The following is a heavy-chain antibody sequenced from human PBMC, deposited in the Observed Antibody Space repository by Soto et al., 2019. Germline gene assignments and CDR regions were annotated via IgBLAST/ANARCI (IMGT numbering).Heavy chain of an antibody. J-gene: IGHJ4*02. CDR2: IYRTGST. Sequence: QVQLQESGPGLVKPSGTLSLTCAVSGGSFTSNNWWTWVRQPPGQGLEWIGGIYRTGSTNYNPSLTSRVPRSRDKSENQVSLKVTSLSAADPDVDYCAGRDPGTRVDYWGQGTLVTVSS. CDR1: GGSFTSNNW. D-gene: IGHD1-7*01. V-gene: IGHV4-4*02. CDR3: AGRDPGTRVDY.